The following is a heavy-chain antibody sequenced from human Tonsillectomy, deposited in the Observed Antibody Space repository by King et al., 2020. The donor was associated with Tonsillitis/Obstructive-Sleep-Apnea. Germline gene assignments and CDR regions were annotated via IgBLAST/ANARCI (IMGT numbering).Heavy chain of an antibody. CDR1: GGSISSYY. V-gene: IGHV4-59*01. CDR2: IYYSGST. J-gene: IGHJ4*02. D-gene: IGHD3-3*01. CDR3: ARYNVWSGYYIDY. Sequence: QLQLQESGPGLVKPSETLSLTCTVSGGSISSYYWSWIRQPPGKGLEWIGHIYYSGSTNYNPSLKSRVTISVDTSKNQFSLKLSSVTAADTAVYYCARYNVWSGYYIDYWGQGTLVTVSS.